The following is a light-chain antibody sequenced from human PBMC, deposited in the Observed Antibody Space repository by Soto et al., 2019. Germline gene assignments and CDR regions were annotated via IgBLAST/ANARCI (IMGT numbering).Light chain of an antibody. CDR2: GAS. V-gene: IGKV3-15*01. CDR1: QSVRSN. Sequence: EIVMTQSPATLSVSAGDRATLSCRASQSVRSNLAWYQQKPGQAPRLLIYGASTRATGIPARFSGSGSGTEFTLSIGSLQSEDFAVYYCQQYNDWPPTFGQGTKVDIK. CDR3: QQYNDWPPT. J-gene: IGKJ1*01.